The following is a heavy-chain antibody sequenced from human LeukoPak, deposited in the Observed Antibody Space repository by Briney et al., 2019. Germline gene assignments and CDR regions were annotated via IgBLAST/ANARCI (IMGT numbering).Heavy chain of an antibody. D-gene: IGHD5-18*01. Sequence: GGSLRLSCAASGFTFSSYAMSWVRQAPGKGLEWVSAISGSGGSTYYADSVKGRFTISRDNSKNTLYPQMNSLRAEDTAVYYCAKAVQLWSHFDYWGQGTLVTVSS. CDR1: GFTFSSYA. V-gene: IGHV3-23*01. CDR2: ISGSGGST. CDR3: AKAVQLWSHFDY. J-gene: IGHJ4*02.